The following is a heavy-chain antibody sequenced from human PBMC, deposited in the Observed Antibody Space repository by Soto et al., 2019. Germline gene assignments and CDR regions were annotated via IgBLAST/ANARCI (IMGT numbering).Heavy chain of an antibody. V-gene: IGHV3-15*07. Sequence: EVQLVESGGGLVQPGGSLRLSCAASGFTFSNALINWVRQAPGKGLEWVGRIKSKTDGGTTDFAAPVKGRFAISRDDSKNIAYMQMNSLKIEDTAVYYCSTDSYSDMTVVRLDNWGHGTLVTVSS. CDR1: GFTFSNAL. D-gene: IGHD3-22*01. CDR3: STDSYSDMTVVRLDN. CDR2: IKSKTDGGTT. J-gene: IGHJ4*01.